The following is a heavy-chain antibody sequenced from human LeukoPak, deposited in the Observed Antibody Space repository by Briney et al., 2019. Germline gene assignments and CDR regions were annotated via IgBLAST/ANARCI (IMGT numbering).Heavy chain of an antibody. CDR3: ARGWNYGDY. D-gene: IGHD3-3*01. Sequence: SETLSLTCTVPGGAISSYYWSWIRQPPGKGLEWIGYVSYTGDASQNPSLRGRATMSVDTSNNQVSLELSSVTAADTAVYYCARGWNYGDYWGQGTLVTVSS. J-gene: IGHJ4*02. CDR2: VSYTGDA. V-gene: IGHV4-59*01. CDR1: GGAISSYY.